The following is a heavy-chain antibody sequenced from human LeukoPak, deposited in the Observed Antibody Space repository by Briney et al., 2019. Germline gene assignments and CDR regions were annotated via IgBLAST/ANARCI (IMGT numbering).Heavy chain of an antibody. D-gene: IGHD3-10*01. Sequence: GGSLRLSCTASGFAFSNNYMSWVRQAPGKGLEWVSLIYNAVTYADSVKGRFTISRDDSKSTLNLQMNSLRADDTAVYYCARLRGNTMVEYWGQGTLVTVSS. V-gene: IGHV3-53*01. J-gene: IGHJ4*02. CDR1: GFAFSNNY. CDR3: ARLRGNTMVEY. CDR2: IYNAVT.